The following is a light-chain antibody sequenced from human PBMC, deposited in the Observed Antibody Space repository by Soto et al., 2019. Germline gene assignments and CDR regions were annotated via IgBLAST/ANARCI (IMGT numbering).Light chain of an antibody. CDR3: QSYDSSLSGYVV. Sequence: QSVLTQPPSVSGAPGQRVTISCTGSSSNIGAGYDVHWYQQLPGTAPKLLIYGHSNRPSGVPDRFSGSKSGTSVSLAITGLQAEDEADYYCQSYDSSLSGYVVFVGGTKLTVL. CDR1: SSNIGAGYD. V-gene: IGLV1-40*01. CDR2: GHS. J-gene: IGLJ2*01.